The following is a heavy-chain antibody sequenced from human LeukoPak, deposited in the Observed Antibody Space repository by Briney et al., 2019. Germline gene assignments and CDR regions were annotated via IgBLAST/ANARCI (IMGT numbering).Heavy chain of an antibody. CDR2: IYSGGNT. J-gene: IGHJ1*01. Sequence: GGSLRLSCTVSGFTVSSNSMSWVRQAPGKGLEWVSFIYSGGNTHYSDSVKGRFTISRDNSKNTLYLQMNSLRAEDTAVYYCATRLRGHTKAHFQHWGQGTLVTVSS. D-gene: IGHD5-18*01. CDR1: GFTVSSNS. CDR3: ATRLRGHTKAHFQH. V-gene: IGHV3-53*01.